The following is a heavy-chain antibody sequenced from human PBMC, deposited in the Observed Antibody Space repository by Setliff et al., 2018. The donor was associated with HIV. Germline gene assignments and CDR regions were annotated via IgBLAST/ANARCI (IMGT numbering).Heavy chain of an antibody. CDR2: IYYSGST. Sequence: SETLSLTCTVSGASIGSSTYYWGCIRQPPGKGLEWIGSIYYSGSTYYNPSLKRRVTISRNTSKNHFSLKLSSVTAADTAIYYCARHPAEGWGSYAALKRYFDLWGRGTLVTVSS. D-gene: IGHD3-16*01. J-gene: IGHJ2*01. V-gene: IGHV4-39*01. CDR1: GASIGSSTYY. CDR3: ARHPAEGWGSYAALKRYFDL.